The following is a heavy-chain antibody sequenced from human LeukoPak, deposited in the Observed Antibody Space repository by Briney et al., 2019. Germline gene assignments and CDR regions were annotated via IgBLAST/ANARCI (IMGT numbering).Heavy chain of an antibody. V-gene: IGHV1-18*01. D-gene: IGHD2-15*01. CDR2: ISAYNGNT. Sequence: ASVKVSCKASGYTFTSYGISWVRQAPGHGLEWMGWISAYNGNTNYAQKLQGRVTMTTDTSTSTAYMELRSLRSDDTAVYYCARELAASSWYGMDVWGQGTTVTVSS. CDR1: GYTFTSYG. J-gene: IGHJ6*02. CDR3: ARELAASSWYGMDV.